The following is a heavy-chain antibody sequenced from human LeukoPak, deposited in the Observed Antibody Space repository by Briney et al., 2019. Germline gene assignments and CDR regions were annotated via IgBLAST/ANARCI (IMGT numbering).Heavy chain of an antibody. Sequence: SETLSLTCAVSGFSISNGYYWGWIRQPPGKGLEWIGSIYHSGSTYYSPSLTSRVTISIDTSKNQFSLKLSSVTAADTAVYYCARLPYSSNWYYFGYWGQGALVTVSS. D-gene: IGHD6-13*01. CDR1: GFSISNGYY. V-gene: IGHV4-38-2*01. CDR3: ARLPYSSNWYYFGY. J-gene: IGHJ4*02. CDR2: IYHSGST.